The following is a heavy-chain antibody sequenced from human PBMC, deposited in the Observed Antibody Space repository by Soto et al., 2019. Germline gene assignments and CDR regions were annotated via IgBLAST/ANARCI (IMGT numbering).Heavy chain of an antibody. J-gene: IGHJ6*02. CDR1: GGSISSGDDF. V-gene: IGHV4-30-4*01. D-gene: IGHD1-20*01. CDR3: ARDRAKWKDYYYYGMDV. Sequence: QVQLQESGPGLVKPSQTLSLTCTVSGGSISSGDDFWTWIRQPPGKGLEWIGYIYYSGSTYYNPSLQSRLTMSVDTSKNQFSLKLSSVTAADTAVYYCARDRAKWKDYYYYGMDVWGQGTTVTVSS. CDR2: IYYSGST.